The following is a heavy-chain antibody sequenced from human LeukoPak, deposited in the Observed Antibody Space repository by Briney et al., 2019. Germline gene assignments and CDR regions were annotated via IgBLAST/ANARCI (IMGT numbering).Heavy chain of an antibody. J-gene: IGHJ5*02. Sequence: SETLSLTCTVSGGSISSYYWSWIRQPPGKGLEWIGYIYYSGSTNYNPSLKSRVTISVDTSKNQFSLKLSSVTAADTAVYYCARYLEKEEQWLVRRWFDPWGQGTLVTVSS. V-gene: IGHV4-59*08. CDR3: ARYLEKEEQWLVRRWFDP. D-gene: IGHD6-19*01. CDR2: IYYSGST. CDR1: GGSISSYY.